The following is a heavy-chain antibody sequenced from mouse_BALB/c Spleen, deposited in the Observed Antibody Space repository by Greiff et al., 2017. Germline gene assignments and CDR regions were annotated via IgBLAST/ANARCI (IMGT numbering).Heavy chain of an antibody. Sequence: VQLQQSGPELVKPGASVKISCKASGYAFSSSWMNWVKQRPGQGLEWIGRIYPGDGDTNYNGKFKGKATLTADKSSSTAYMQLSSLTSVDSAVYFCARVIRYYFDYWGQGTTLTVSS. CDR2: IYPGDGDT. CDR1: GYAFSSSW. D-gene: IGHD2-4*01. CDR3: ARVIRYYFDY. V-gene: IGHV1-82*01. J-gene: IGHJ2*01.